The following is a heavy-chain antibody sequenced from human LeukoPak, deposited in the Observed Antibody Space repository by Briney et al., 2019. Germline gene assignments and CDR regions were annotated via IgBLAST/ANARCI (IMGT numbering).Heavy chain of an antibody. CDR2: IYHSGST. Sequence: PSETLSLTCTVSGYSISSGYYWGWIRQPPGKGLEWIGSIYHSGSTYYNPSLKSRVTISVDTSKNQFSLKLSSVTAADTAVYYCAREGEQWLSYYYYYYMDVWGKGTTVTISS. D-gene: IGHD6-19*01. V-gene: IGHV4-38-2*02. CDR1: GYSISSGYY. CDR3: AREGEQWLSYYYYYYMDV. J-gene: IGHJ6*03.